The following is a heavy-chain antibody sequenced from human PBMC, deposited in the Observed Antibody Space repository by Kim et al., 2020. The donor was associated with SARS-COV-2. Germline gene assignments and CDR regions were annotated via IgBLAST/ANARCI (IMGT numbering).Heavy chain of an antibody. V-gene: IGHV3-33*05. D-gene: IGHD3-16*01. CDR2: ISYDGSNK. CDR3: ARAIGMGVPQAYYYYGMDV. CDR1: GFTFSSYG. Sequence: GGSLRLSCAASGFTFSSYGMHWVRQAPGKGLEWVAVISYDGSNKYYADSVKGRFTISRDNSKNTLYLQMNSLRAEDTAVYYCARAIGMGVPQAYYYYGMDVWGQGTTVTVSS. J-gene: IGHJ6*02.